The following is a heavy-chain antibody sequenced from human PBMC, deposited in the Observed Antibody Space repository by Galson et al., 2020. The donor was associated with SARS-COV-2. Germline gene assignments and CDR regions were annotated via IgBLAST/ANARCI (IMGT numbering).Heavy chain of an antibody. D-gene: IGHD4-17*01. J-gene: IGHJ4*02. V-gene: IGHV3-7*04. CDR3: ARDLGLVTTCYFDY. CDR1: GFTFSRYW. Sequence: GGSLRLSCTASGFTFSRYWMSWARQAPGKGLEWVANINQDGSDKNYVDSVKGRFTISRDNAKNSLYLQMNSLRAEDTAVYYCARDLGLVTTCYFDYWGQGNLVTVSS. CDR2: INQDGSDK.